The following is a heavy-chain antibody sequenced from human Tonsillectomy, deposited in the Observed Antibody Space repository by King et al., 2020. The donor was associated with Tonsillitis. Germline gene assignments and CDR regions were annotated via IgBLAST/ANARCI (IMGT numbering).Heavy chain of an antibody. CDR1: GESFIAYY. Sequence: VQLQQWGAGLLKPSETLSLTCAVYGESFIAYYWSWIRQTPGKGLEWIGKVIHSGSTKYIPTLPSRVTISVDTSKNQFSLKLSSVTAADTAVYYCASPKSMGYWGQGTLVIVSS. CDR2: VIHSGST. J-gene: IGHJ4*02. CDR3: ASPKSMGY. V-gene: IGHV4-34*12.